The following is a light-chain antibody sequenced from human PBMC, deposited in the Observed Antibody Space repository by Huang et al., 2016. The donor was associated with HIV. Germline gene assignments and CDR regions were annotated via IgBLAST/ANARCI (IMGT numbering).Light chain of an antibody. CDR2: AAS. CDR1: QIVSIH. V-gene: IGKV3-15*01. CDR3: QQYNDFRST. Sequence: ETVMTQSPVTLSVSPGDRDSLSCRSSQIVSIHLAWYQQKPGQAPRLLIYAASTRATGVPARFSGSGAGTEFTLTISTLQSEDSAVYYCQQYNDFRSTFGPGTRVEIK. J-gene: IGKJ3*01.